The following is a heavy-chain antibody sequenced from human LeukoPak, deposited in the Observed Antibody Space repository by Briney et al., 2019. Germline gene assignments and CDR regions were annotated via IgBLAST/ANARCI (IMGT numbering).Heavy chain of an antibody. D-gene: IGHD3-22*01. CDR1: GASVGGGASS. CDR2: IHDRGAT. CDR3: ARDRDDSRGYVPAFDI. V-gene: IGHV4-31*03. J-gene: IGHJ3*02. Sequence: SQTLSLTCTVSGASVGGGASSRSWIRQYPGTGLEWIGYIHDRGATYYSPSLRSRVTMSLETSKNQFSLRLTSVTAADTALYYCARDRDDSRGYVPAFDIWGRGTMVTVSS.